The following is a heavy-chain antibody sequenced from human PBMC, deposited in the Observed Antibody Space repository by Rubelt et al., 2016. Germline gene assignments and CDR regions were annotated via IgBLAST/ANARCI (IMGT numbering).Heavy chain of an antibody. CDR3: AGGDMTGYISGRWSLDGFDI. CDR1: GGSIIPYC. D-gene: IGHD3-9*01. Sequence: QVQLQESGPGLVKPSETLSLTCTVSGGSIIPYCWSWIRQPPGKGLEWIGYILYTGTTDYNPSLKDRVTISVDTSKSQFSLQLSSVSAADTATYFCAGGDMTGYISGRWSLDGFDIWGQGTMVTVSS. V-gene: IGHV4-59*01. CDR2: ILYTGTT. J-gene: IGHJ3*02.